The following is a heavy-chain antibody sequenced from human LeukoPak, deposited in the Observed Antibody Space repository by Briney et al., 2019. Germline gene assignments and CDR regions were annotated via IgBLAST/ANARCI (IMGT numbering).Heavy chain of an antibody. D-gene: IGHD6-13*01. Sequence: GGSLRLSCAASGFTFSDYYMSWIRQAPGKGLQWVSYTSSSSSYTNYADSVKGRFTISRDNAKYSLYLQMNSLRAEDTAVYYCARALETGYSSRWYSIAFDYWGQGTLVTVSS. CDR2: TSSSSSYT. CDR3: ARALETGYSSRWYSIAFDY. V-gene: IGHV3-11*06. CDR1: GFTFSDYY. J-gene: IGHJ4*02.